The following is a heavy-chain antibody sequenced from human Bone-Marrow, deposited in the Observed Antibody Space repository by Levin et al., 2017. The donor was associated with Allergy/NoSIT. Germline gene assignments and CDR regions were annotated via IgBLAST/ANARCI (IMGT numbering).Heavy chain of an antibody. CDR2: INPNSGGT. CDR1: GYTFTGYY. CDR3: ARDSPSPGLRFLEWLLFY. D-gene: IGHD3-3*01. Sequence: GASVKVSCKASGYTFTGYYMHWVRQAPGQGLEWMGWINPNSGGTNYAQKFQGRVTMIRDTSISTAYMELSRLRSDDTAVYYCARDSPSPGLRFLEWLLFYWGQGTLVTVSS. J-gene: IGHJ4*02. V-gene: IGHV1-2*02.